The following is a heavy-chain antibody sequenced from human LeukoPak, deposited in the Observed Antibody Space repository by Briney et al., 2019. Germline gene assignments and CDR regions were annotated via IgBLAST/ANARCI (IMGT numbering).Heavy chain of an antibody. CDR1: GGTFSSYA. J-gene: IGHJ6*03. D-gene: IGHD2-2*01. Sequence: VASVKVSCKASGGTFSSYAISWVRQAPGQGLEWMGGIIPIFGTANYAQKFQGRVTITADESTSTAYMELSSLRSEDTAVYYCARAPHIVVVPAAPYYYYYMDVWGKGTTVTVSS. CDR2: IIPIFGTA. V-gene: IGHV1-69*13. CDR3: ARAPHIVVVPAAPYYYYYMDV.